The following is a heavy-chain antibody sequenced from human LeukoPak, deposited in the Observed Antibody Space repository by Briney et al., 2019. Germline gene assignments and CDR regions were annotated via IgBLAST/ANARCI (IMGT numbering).Heavy chain of an antibody. CDR1: GFTVSSNY. D-gene: IGHD6-19*01. V-gene: IGHV3-23*01. CDR3: AKDLAAVPGNKYFAY. J-gene: IGHJ4*02. Sequence: GGSLRLSCAASGFTVSSNYMSWVRQAPGKGLEWVSSISGSGGSTYYADSVKGRFTTSRDNSKNTLYLQMNGLRAEDTAVYYCAKDLAAVPGNKYFAYWGQGTLVTASS. CDR2: ISGSGGST.